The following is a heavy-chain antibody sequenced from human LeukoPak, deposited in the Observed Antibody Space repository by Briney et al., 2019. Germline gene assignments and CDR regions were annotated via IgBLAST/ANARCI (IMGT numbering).Heavy chain of an antibody. D-gene: IGHD3-22*01. V-gene: IGHV1-69*13. J-gene: IGHJ4*02. Sequence: SVKVSCKASGGTFSSYAISWVRQAPGQGLEWMGGIIPIFGTANYAQKFQGRVTITADESTSTAYMELRSLRSDDTAVYYCARDRDDSSGYYEDYWGQGTLVTVSS. CDR2: IIPIFGTA. CDR1: GGTFSSYA. CDR3: ARDRDDSSGYYEDY.